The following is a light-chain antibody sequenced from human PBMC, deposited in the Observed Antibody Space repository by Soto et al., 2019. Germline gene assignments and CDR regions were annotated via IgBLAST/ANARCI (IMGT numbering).Light chain of an antibody. CDR2: YDD. CDR1: SSNIGNNA. Sequence: QSVLTQPPSVSEAPRQRVTISCSGSSSNIGNNAVNWYQQLPGKGPKLLIYYDDLLPSGVSDRFSGSKSGTSASLAISGLQSEDEADYYCAAWDDSLNGWVFGGGTQLTVL. J-gene: IGLJ3*02. CDR3: AAWDDSLNGWV. V-gene: IGLV1-36*01.